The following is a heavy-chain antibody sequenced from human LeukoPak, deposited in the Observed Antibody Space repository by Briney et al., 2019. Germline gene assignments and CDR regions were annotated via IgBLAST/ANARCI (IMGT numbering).Heavy chain of an antibody. CDR3: VRGGPSGSGDY. D-gene: IGHD3-10*01. CDR2: INKVGSTV. CDR1: GYTFSAYW. Sequence: GGSLRLSCAASGYTFSAYWMHWVRQPPGKGLVWVSRINKVGSTVTYTGSVKGRFTISRDNAQNTLSLEMKSLGVDDTAVYYCVRGGPSGSGDYWGQGTLVTVSA. V-gene: IGHV3-74*01. J-gene: IGHJ4*02.